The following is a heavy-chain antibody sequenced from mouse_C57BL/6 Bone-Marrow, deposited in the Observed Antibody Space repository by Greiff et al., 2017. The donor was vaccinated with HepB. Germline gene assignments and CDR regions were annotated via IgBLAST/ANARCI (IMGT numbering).Heavy chain of an antibody. D-gene: IGHD3-3*01. J-gene: IGHJ3*01. Sequence: VMLVESGAELARPGASVKLSCKASGYTFTSYGISWVKQRTGQGLEWIGEIYPRSGNTYYNEKFKGKATLTADKSSSTAYMELRSLTSEDSAVYFCARLPGRGFAYWGQGTLVTVSA. CDR2: IYPRSGNT. CDR1: GYTFTSYG. V-gene: IGHV1-81*01. CDR3: ARLPGRGFAY.